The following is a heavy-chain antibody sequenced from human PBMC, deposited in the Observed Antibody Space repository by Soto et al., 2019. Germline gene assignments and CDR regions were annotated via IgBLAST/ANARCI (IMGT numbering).Heavy chain of an antibody. Sequence: GGSLRLSCAASGFTFSSYSMNWVRQAPGKGLEWVADIRSSSSNIYYADSVKGRFTISRDNSKNTLYLQMNSLRAEDTAVYYCARGVFKPRGVRRLVIGDNDYWGQGTLVTVSS. CDR1: GFTFSSYS. J-gene: IGHJ4*02. CDR2: IRSSSSNI. V-gene: IGHV3-48*01. D-gene: IGHD6-19*01. CDR3: ARGVFKPRGVRRLVIGDNDY.